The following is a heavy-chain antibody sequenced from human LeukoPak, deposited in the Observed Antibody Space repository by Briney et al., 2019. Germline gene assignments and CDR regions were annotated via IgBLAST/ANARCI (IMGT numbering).Heavy chain of an antibody. J-gene: IGHJ4*02. CDR2: INPNSGGT. Sequence: ASVKVSCKASGYTFTGYYMHWVRQAPGQGLEWMGWINPNSGGTNYAQKFQGRVTMTRDRSISTAYMEVSRLRSDDTAVYYCARSPMAVAGGSDYGGQGTLVTVSS. CDR1: GYTFTGYY. D-gene: IGHD6-19*01. V-gene: IGHV1-2*02. CDR3: ARSPMAVAGGSDY.